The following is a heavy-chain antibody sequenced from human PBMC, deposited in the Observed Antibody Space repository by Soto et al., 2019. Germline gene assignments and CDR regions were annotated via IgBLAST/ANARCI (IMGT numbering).Heavy chain of an antibody. J-gene: IGHJ4*02. CDR3: ARDSGTSDY. Sequence: GGSLRLSCAASGFTFSTFWMCWVRQAPGKGLEWVANIKQDGSETYYVDSVKGRFTISRDNAKNSLYLQMNSLRAEDTAVYYCARDSGTSDYWGQGTLVTVSS. CDR2: IKQDGSET. V-gene: IGHV3-7*01. D-gene: IGHD1-1*01. CDR1: GFTFSTFW.